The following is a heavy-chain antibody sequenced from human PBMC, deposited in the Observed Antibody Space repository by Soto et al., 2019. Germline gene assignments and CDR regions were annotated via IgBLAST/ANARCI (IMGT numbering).Heavy chain of an antibody. CDR3: ARDACVDYVFRIACYGLDV. D-gene: IGHD3-10*02. Sequence: QVQLVQSGAEVKKPGSSVRVSCKASGGTFSTHAIRWVRQAPGRGPGWTGGIIPMYGSRKYAPNFPGRLTMIADVSTKTASMELSSLRSEYTAFYCCARDACVDYVFRIACYGLDVWGQGTTVSASS. CDR1: GGTFSTHA. J-gene: IGHJ6*02. V-gene: IGHV1-69*01. CDR2: IIPMYGSR.